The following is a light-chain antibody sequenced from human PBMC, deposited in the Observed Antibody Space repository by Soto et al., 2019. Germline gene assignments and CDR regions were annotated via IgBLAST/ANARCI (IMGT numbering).Light chain of an antibody. CDR1: QSVSSSF. CDR3: QQDGSSPLT. V-gene: IGKV3-20*01. J-gene: IGKJ2*01. CDR2: GAS. Sequence: EIVLTQSPGTLSLSPGERATLSCRASQSVSSSFLAWYQQKPGQAPRLLIYGASSRATGIPDRFSGSASGTDFTLTISRLEPEDVAVYYCQQDGSSPLTFGQGTKLEIK.